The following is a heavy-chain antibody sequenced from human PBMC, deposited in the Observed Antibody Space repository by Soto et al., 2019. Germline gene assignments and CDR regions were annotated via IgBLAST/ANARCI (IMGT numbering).Heavy chain of an antibody. Sequence: GGSLRLSCAASGFTFSSYAMSGVRQAPGKGLEWVSAISVSGGSTYYADSVKGRFTISRDNSKNTLYLQMNSLRAEDTAVYYCAKRGALGYYFDYWGQGTLVTVSS. CDR2: ISVSGGST. D-gene: IGHD3-16*01. V-gene: IGHV3-23*01. CDR3: AKRGALGYYFDY. CDR1: GFTFSSYA. J-gene: IGHJ4*02.